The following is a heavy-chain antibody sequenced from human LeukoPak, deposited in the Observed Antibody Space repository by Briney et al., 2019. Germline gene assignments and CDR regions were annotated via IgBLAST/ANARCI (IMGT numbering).Heavy chain of an antibody. CDR3: ARTSIVVVVAAPYYFDY. CDR2: IYYSGST. D-gene: IGHD2-15*01. Sequence: SETLSLTCTVSGGSISSGDYYWSWIRQPPGKGLEWIGYIYYSGSTYYNPSLKSRVTISVDTSKNQFSLRLRSVTAADTAVYYCARTSIVVVVAAPYYFDYWGQGTLVTVSS. J-gene: IGHJ4*02. CDR1: GGSISSGDYY. V-gene: IGHV4-30-4*02.